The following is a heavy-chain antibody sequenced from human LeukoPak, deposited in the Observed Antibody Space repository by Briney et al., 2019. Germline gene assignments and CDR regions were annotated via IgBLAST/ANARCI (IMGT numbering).Heavy chain of an antibody. CDR3: ARTVSSAGWSDDAFDI. J-gene: IGHJ3*02. CDR2: INWDGGST. V-gene: IGHV3-20*04. D-gene: IGHD6-19*01. Sequence: GGSLRLSCAASGFTFDDYGMSLACQAPGKGLEWVSGINWDGGSTGYADSVKGRFTISRDNAKNFLYLQMNSLRAEDTALYYCARTVSSAGWSDDAFDIWGQGTMVTVSS. CDR1: GFTFDDYG.